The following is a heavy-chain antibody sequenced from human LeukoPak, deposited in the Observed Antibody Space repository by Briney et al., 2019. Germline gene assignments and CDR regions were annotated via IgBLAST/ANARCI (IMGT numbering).Heavy chain of an antibody. V-gene: IGHV4-34*01. CDR1: GGSFSGYY. CDR2: INHSGST. CDR3: ARELSGITMVRGVIIRYFDY. Sequence: SETLSLTCAVYGGSFSGYYWSWIRQPPGKGLEWIGEINHSGSTNYNPSLKSRVTISVDTYKNQFSLKLSSVTAADTAVYYCARELSGITMVRGVIIRYFDYWGQGTLVTVSS. D-gene: IGHD3-10*01. J-gene: IGHJ4*02.